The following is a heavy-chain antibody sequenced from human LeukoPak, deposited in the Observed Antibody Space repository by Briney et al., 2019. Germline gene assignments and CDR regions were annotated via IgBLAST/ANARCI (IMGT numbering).Heavy chain of an antibody. J-gene: IGHJ4*02. Sequence: ASVKVSCNASGGTFSSYAISWVRQAPGQGLEWMGGIIPIFGTANYAQKFQGRVTITADESTSTAYMELSSLRSEDTAVYYCARRRSEVSSSWAFDYWGQGTLVTVSS. CDR2: IIPIFGTA. D-gene: IGHD6-13*01. V-gene: IGHV1-69*13. CDR1: GGTFSSYA. CDR3: ARRRSEVSSSWAFDY.